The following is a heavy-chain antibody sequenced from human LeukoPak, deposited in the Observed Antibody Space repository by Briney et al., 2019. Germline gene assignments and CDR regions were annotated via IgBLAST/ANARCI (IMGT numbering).Heavy chain of an antibody. CDR3: AKSMSTVTTSPF. D-gene: IGHD4-17*01. CDR2: IGGTGSNT. J-gene: IGHJ4*02. Sequence: GGSLRLSCAASGFTFSSYAMSWVRQAPGKGLEWVSTIGGTGSNTYYTDSVKGRFTISRDNSKNTLYLQINGLRADDTAVYYCAKSMSTVTTSPFWGQGTLVTVSS. V-gene: IGHV3-23*01. CDR1: GFTFSSYA.